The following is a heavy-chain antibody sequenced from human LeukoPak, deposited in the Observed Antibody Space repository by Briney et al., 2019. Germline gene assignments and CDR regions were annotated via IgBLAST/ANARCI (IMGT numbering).Heavy chain of an antibody. D-gene: IGHD1-7*01. J-gene: IGHJ4*02. CDR1: GGSISSSNYY. CDR2: ISYSGTP. V-gene: IGHV4-39*07. Sequence: SETLSLTCTVSGGSISSSNYYWGWIRQPPGKGLEWIGSISYSGTPYYNPSLKSRVTISVDTSKIQFSLKLSSVTAADTAVYYCARRRNYLSHFDYWGQGTLVTVSS. CDR3: ARRRNYLSHFDY.